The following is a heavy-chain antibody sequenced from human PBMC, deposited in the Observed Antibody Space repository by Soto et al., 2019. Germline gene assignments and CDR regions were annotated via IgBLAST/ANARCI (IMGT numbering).Heavy chain of an antibody. CDR2: IYTSGSI. J-gene: IGHJ5*02. V-gene: IGHV4-4*07. CDR1: GGSISSYY. Sequence: SETLSLTCTVSGGSISSYYWSWIRQPAGKGLEWIGRIYTSGSINYNPSLKSRVTMSVDTSKNQFSLKLSSVTAADTAVYYCAREMLWFGRQTNWFDPWGQGTLVTVSS. CDR3: AREMLWFGRQTNWFDP. D-gene: IGHD3-10*01.